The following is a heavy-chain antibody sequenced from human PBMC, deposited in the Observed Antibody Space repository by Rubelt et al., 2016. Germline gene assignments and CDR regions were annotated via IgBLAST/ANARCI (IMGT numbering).Heavy chain of an antibody. CDR2: ISGSGGST. D-gene: IGHD1-26*01. CDR3: AKDRGSSGSYYGMFVDY. J-gene: IGHJ4*02. Sequence: EVQLLESGGGLVQPGGSLRLSCAASGFTFSSYAMSWVRQAPGKGLEWVSAISGSGGSTYYADSVKGRFTISRDNSKNTLYLQMNSLRAEDTAVYYCAKDRGSSGSYYGMFVDYWGQGTLVTVSS. CDR1: GFTFSSYA. V-gene: IGHV3-23*01.